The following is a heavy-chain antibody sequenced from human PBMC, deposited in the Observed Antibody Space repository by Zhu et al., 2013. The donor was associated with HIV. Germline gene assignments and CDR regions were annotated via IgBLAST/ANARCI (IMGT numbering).Heavy chain of an antibody. Sequence: QVQLLQSGAEVKKPGSSVRVSCKASGGTFSSYAISWVRQAPGQGLEWMGGIIPIFGTANYAQKFQGRVTITADESTSTAYMELSSLRSEDTAVYYCARDPGDYGDYVTNTGAFDIWGQGTMVTVSS. CDR3: ARDPGDYGDYVTNTGAFDI. CDR2: IIPIFGTA. V-gene: IGHV1-69*01. D-gene: IGHD4-17*01. J-gene: IGHJ3*02. CDR1: GGTFSSYA.